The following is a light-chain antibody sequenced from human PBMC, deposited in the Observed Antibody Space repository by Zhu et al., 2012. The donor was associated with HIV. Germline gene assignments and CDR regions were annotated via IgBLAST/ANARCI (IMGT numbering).Light chain of an antibody. V-gene: IGKV3-20*01. CDR3: HQYDNSWT. J-gene: IGKJ1*01. CDR1: QSVSSNY. Sequence: EVVLTQSPDTLSLSPGDRATLACRASQSVSSNYLIWYQQKPGQAPRPLIYGASDRASGVPDRFSGSGSGTDFTLSTSRLEPEDFAVYYCHQYDNSWTFGQGTKVEIK. CDR2: GAS.